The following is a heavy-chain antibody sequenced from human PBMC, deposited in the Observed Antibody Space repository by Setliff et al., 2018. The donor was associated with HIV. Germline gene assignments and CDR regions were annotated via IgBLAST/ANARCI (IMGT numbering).Heavy chain of an antibody. D-gene: IGHD3-3*01. J-gene: IGHJ6*03. Sequence: ASVKVSCKASGYSFSRFSVNWVRQAPGQGLEWMGWINTNSWIPTYAQGFTGRFVFSLDTTVRTAYLEISDLRADDTGVYYCASDSSEYFDFSSGDFHYMDVWGKGTTVTVSS. CDR1: GYSFSRFS. CDR3: ASDSSEYFDFSSGDFHYMDV. CDR2: INTNSWIP. V-gene: IGHV7-4-1*02.